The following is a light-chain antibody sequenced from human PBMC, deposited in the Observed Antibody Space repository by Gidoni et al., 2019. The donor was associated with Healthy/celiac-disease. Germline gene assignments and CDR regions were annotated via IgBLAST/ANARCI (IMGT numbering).Light chain of an antibody. CDR2: GAS. J-gene: IGKJ1*01. CDR1: QSVSSSY. Sequence: ILFTQSPGTLSLSPWEIATLSCRASQSVSSSYLAWYQQKPGQAPRLLIYGASSRATGITDRVSGSGAGTDLTLTISRLEPEDFAVYYCQQYGSSPPWTFGQGTKVEIK. CDR3: QQYGSSPPWT. V-gene: IGKV3-20*01.